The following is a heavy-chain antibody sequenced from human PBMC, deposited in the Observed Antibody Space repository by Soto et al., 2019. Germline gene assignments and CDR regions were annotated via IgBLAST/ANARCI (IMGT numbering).Heavy chain of an antibody. CDR3: ARGRYGDY. CDR1: GYAFTTYG. V-gene: IGHV1-18*01. CDR2: MSAHNGNT. Sequence: QVYLVQSGAEVKKPGASVKVSCKGSGYAFTTYGITWVRQAPGQGLEWMGWMSAHNGNTNYAQKLQGRVTVTRDTSTSTAYMELRSLRSDDTAVYYCARGRYGDYWGQGALVTVSS. D-gene: IGHD1-1*01. J-gene: IGHJ4*02.